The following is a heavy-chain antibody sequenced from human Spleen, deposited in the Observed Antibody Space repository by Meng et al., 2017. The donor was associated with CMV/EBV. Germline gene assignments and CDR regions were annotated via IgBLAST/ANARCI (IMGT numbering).Heavy chain of an antibody. CDR2: VRDDGSNK. CDR1: GFTLSTYG. CDR3: AKGDAALPRGGFDI. V-gene: IGHV3-30*02. D-gene: IGHD6-6*01. Sequence: GESLKISCAPSGFTLSTYGMNWVRQAPGKGLEWVAFVRDDGSNKYYADSVRGRFTVSRDNAKNTLYLKMNSVRTEDTALYHCAKGDAALPRGGFDIWGQGTMVTVSS. J-gene: IGHJ3*02.